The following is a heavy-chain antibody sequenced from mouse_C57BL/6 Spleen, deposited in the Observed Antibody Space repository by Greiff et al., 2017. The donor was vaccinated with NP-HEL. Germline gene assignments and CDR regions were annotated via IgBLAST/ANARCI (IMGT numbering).Heavy chain of an antibody. CDR3: VRQPNWDGSKAMDY. J-gene: IGHJ4*01. Sequence: EVQGVESGGGLVQPKGSLKLSCAASGFSFNTYAMNWVRQAPGKGLEWVARIRSKSNNYATYYADSVKDRFTISRDDSESMLYLQMNNLKTEDTAMYYCVRQPNWDGSKAMDYWGQGTSVTVSS. CDR1: GFSFNTYA. V-gene: IGHV10-1*01. D-gene: IGHD4-1*01. CDR2: IRSKSNNYAT.